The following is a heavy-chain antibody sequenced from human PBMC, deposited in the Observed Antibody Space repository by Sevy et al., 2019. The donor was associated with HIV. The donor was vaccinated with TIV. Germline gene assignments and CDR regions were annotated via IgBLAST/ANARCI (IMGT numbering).Heavy chain of an antibody. Sequence: SETLSLTCTVSGGSISSSSYYWGWIRQPPGKGLEWIGSIYYSGSTYYNPSLKSRVTISVDTSQNVVSLKLTSGTAADTAVYYCAQWLAASAGFHPWGQGSLVTVSS. CDR3: AQWLAASAGFHP. V-gene: IGHV4-39*02. CDR2: IYYSGST. CDR1: GGSISSSSYY. D-gene: IGHD6-19*01. J-gene: IGHJ5*02.